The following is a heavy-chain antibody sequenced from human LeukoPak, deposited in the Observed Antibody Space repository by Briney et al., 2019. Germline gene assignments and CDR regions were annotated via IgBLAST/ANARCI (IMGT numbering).Heavy chain of an antibody. CDR2: VAYDGSNK. Sequence: SGGSLRLSCTASGFTFSRYAMHWLRQAPGKGLEGVAVVAYDGSNKYPADSLKGRFTISRDNSKNTLFLEMNSLRPEDTAVYYCAKYAGAGAYDRHNEFDSWGQGTLVTVSS. CDR3: AKYAGAGAYDRHNEFDS. J-gene: IGHJ4*02. V-gene: IGHV3-30*18. D-gene: IGHD3-22*01. CDR1: GFTFSRYA.